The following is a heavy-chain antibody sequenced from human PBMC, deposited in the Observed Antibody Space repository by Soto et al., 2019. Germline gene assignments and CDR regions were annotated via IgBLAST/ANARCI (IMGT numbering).Heavy chain of an antibody. Sequence: ASVKVSCKASGGTFSSYAISWVRQAPGQGLEWMGGVIPIFGTANYAQKFQGRVTITADKSTSTAYMELSSLRSEDTAVYYCARSALRMNGMDDWGQGTTVTVSS. J-gene: IGHJ6*02. V-gene: IGHV1-69*06. D-gene: IGHD4-17*01. CDR1: GGTFSSYA. CDR3: ARSALRMNGMDD. CDR2: VIPIFGTA.